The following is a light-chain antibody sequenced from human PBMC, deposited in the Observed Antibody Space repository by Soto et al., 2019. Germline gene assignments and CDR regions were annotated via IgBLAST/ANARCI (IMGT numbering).Light chain of an antibody. J-gene: IGKJ5*01. V-gene: IGKV3-11*01. CDR2: GAS. CDR1: QRVSSD. Sequence: VTLACRASQRVSSDLGWYQQKPGQAPKLLIYGASSRPPGVPDRFSGSGSGTDFTLTITNLEPEDVAIYYCQQRYSSPITFGQGTRLEIK. CDR3: QQRYSSPIT.